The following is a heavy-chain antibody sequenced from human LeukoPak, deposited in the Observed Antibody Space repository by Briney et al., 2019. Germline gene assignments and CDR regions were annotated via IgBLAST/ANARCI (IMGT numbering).Heavy chain of an antibody. J-gene: IGHJ3*02. CDR2: ISGSGDGT. CDR3: AKDPDFTSQWSDGLDM. D-gene: IGHD2-2*01. V-gene: IGHV3-23*01. Sequence: GGSLRLSCAASGFTFTSYAMSWVRQAPGKGLEWVSAISGSGDGTFYADSVKGRFTISRDNSKNVLFLQMDSLGGEDTATYYCAKDPDFTSQWSDGLDMWGQGTMVTVSS. CDR1: GFTFTSYA.